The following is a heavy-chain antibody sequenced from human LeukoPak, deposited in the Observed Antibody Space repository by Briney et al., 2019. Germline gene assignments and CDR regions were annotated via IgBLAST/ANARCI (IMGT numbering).Heavy chain of an antibody. CDR2: ISSSSSYI. J-gene: IGHJ4*02. CDR1: GFTFSSYA. V-gene: IGHV3-21*01. D-gene: IGHD5-18*01. CDR3: ARKTSAWIQLWFIDY. Sequence: GGSLRLSCAASGFTFSSYAMSWVRQAPGKGLEWVSSISSSSSYIYYADSVKGRFTISRDNAKNSLYLQMNSLRAEDTAVYYCARKTSAWIQLWFIDYWGQGTLVTVSS.